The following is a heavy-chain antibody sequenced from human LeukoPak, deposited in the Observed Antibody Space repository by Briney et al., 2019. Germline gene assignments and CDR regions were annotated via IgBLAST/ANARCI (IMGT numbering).Heavy chain of an antibody. CDR3: ARGGYSYGFGRDY. J-gene: IGHJ4*02. D-gene: IGHD5-18*01. Sequence: SETPSLTCAVSGGSISSSNWWSWIRQPPGKGLEWIGEINHSGSTNYNPSLKSRVTISVDTSKNQFSLKLSSVTAADTAVYYCARGGYSYGFGRDYWGQGTLVTVSS. V-gene: IGHV4-4*02. CDR2: INHSGST. CDR1: GGSISSSNW.